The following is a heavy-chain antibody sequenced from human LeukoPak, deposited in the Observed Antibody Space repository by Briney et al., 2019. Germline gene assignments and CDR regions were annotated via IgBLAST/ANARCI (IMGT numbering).Heavy chain of an antibody. V-gene: IGHV1-8*01. CDR1: GYTFTSYD. CDR2: MNPNSGNT. D-gene: IGHD5-12*01. Sequence: GASVKVSCKASGYTFTSYDINWVRQATGQGLEWMGWMNPNSGNTGYAQKFQGRVTMTRNTSISTAYMELSSLRSEDTAVYYCARGLEDIVATVPSYWGQGTLVTVSS. J-gene: IGHJ4*02. CDR3: ARGLEDIVATVPSY.